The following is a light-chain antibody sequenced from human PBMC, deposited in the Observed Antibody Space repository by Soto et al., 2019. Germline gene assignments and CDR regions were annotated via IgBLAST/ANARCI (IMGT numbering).Light chain of an antibody. J-gene: IGKJ5*01. CDR1: QSIGSK. CDR3: QEYNIWFLIT. V-gene: IGKV3-15*01. Sequence: EIVLTQSPATLSVSPGDTAKLSCRASQSIGSKLGWYQQRPGQAPRLLIYGASTRATGIPARFSGSGSGTEFTLTISSLQSEDLAVYYCQEYNIWFLITFGQGTRLEMK. CDR2: GAS.